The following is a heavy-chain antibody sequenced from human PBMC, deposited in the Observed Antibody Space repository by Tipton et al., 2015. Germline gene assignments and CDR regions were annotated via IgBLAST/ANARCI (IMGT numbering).Heavy chain of an antibody. CDR3: AKDRGVVVPGPMDYSYNDMDV. CDR2: ISGSGGNT. V-gene: IGHV3-23*01. CDR1: GFTFSSYA. Sequence: SLRLSCAASGFTFSSYAMNWVRQAPGKGLEWVSGISGSGGNTYKANSVKGRFIISRDNSKNTLYLQMNSLRAEDTAIYYCAKDRGVVVPGPMDYSYNDMDVWGQGTSVTVPS. J-gene: IGHJ6*02. D-gene: IGHD2-2*01.